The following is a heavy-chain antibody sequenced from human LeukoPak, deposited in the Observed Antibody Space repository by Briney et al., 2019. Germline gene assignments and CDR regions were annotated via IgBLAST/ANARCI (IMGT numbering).Heavy chain of an antibody. D-gene: IGHD6-19*01. CDR3: ARDGIAMAGSQIFDY. V-gene: IGHV3-30-3*01. Sequence: GGSLRLSCAASGFTFSSYAMHWVRQAPGKGLEWVAVISYDGSNKYYADSVKGRFTISRDNSKNTLYLQMNSLRAEDTAVYYCARDGIAMAGSQIFDYWGQGTLVTVSS. CDR1: GFTFSSYA. J-gene: IGHJ4*02. CDR2: ISYDGSNK.